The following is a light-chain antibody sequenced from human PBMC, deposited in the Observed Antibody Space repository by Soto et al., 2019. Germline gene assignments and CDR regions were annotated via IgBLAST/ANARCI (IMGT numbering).Light chain of an antibody. J-gene: IGKJ1*01. Sequence: EIVLTHSPAALSLSQWEIATLSCRASQSVSSYLAWYQQKPGQAPRLLIYDASNRATGIPARFSGSGSGTDFTLTISSLEPEDFAVYYCQQRSNWPRTFGQGTKVDIK. CDR3: QQRSNWPRT. CDR2: DAS. CDR1: QSVSSY. V-gene: IGKV3-11*01.